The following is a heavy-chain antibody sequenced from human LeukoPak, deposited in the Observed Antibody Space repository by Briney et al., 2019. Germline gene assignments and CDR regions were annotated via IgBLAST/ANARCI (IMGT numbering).Heavy chain of an antibody. CDR3: AKVRGYSYGPFDY. CDR1: GFTFDDYA. J-gene: IGHJ4*02. V-gene: IGHV3-9*01. CDR2: ISWNSVTI. D-gene: IGHD5-18*01. Sequence: GGSLRLSCAASGFTFDDYAIHWVRQAPGKGLGWVSGISWNSVTIGYADSVKGRFTISRDNAKNSLYLQMNSLRAEDTALYYCAKVRGYSYGPFDYWGQGTLVTVSS.